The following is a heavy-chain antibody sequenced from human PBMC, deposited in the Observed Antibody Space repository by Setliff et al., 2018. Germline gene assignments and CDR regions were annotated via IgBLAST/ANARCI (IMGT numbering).Heavy chain of an antibody. CDR1: GGSISSGSYY. J-gene: IGHJ4*02. V-gene: IGHV4-61*02. CDR2: IYTSGST. CDR3: ARVRWELYFDY. Sequence: NPSETLSLTCTVSGGSISSGSYYWSWIRQPAGKGLEWIGRIYTSGSTNYNPSLKSRVTISVDTSKNQFSLKLSSVTAADTAVYYCARVRWELYFDYWGQGTLVTVSS. D-gene: IGHD1-26*01.